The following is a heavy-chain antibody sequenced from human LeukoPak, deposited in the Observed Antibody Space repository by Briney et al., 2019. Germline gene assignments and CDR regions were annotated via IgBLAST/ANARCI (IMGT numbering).Heavy chain of an antibody. CDR3: AAVPAAIPHY. J-gene: IGHJ4*02. CDR2: INPSGGST. Sequence: ASVKVSCKASGYTFTNYYLHWVRQAPGQGLEWMGIINPSGGSTSYAQKFQGRVTMTRDTSTSTVYMELSSLRSDDTAVYYCAAVPAAIPHYWGQGTLVTVSS. D-gene: IGHD2-2*01. CDR1: GYTFTNYY. V-gene: IGHV1-46*01.